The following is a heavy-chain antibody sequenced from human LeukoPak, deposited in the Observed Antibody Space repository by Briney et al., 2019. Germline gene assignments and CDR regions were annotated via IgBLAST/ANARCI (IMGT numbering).Heavy chain of an antibody. CDR1: RFTFNSCA. V-gene: IGHV3-23*01. CDR3: AKTPYYFESSGYYYFDY. Sequence: GGSLRLSCAASRFTFNSCAMSWVRQAPGKGLEWVSVIGGSNGITFYADSVRGRFTISRDNSKNTLYLQMNSLRADDTAVYYCAKTPYYFESSGYYYFDYWGQGTLVTVSS. J-gene: IGHJ4*02. CDR2: IGGSNGIT. D-gene: IGHD3-22*01.